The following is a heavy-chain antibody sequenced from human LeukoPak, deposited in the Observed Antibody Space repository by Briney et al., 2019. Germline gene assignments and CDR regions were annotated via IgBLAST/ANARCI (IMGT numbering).Heavy chain of an antibody. CDR2: ISSSGSTI. D-gene: IGHD3-22*01. V-gene: IGHV3-48*03. CDR1: GFTFSSYE. J-gene: IGHJ4*02. Sequence: GGSLRLSCAASGFTFSSYEMNWVRQAPGKWLEWVSYISSSGSTIYYADSVKGRFAISRDNAKNSLYLQMNSLRAEDTAVYYCAREVRYYYDSSGHSDWGQGTLVTVSS. CDR3: AREVRYYYDSSGHSD.